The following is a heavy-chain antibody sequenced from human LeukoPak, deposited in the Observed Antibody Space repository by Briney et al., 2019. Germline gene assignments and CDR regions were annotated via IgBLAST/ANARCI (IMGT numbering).Heavy chain of an antibody. CDR2: IKEDGSDK. CDR1: GFTFSRYW. D-gene: IGHD3-3*01. CDR3: ARDEATIFGVPMPFDI. V-gene: IGHV3-7*01. J-gene: IGHJ3*02. Sequence: GGSLRLSCAASGFTFSRYWMSWVRQAPGKGLEWVANIKEDGSDKYYVDSVKGRFTISRDNSKNSLYLQMNSLRAEDTAVYYCARDEATIFGVPMPFDIWGQGTMVTVSS.